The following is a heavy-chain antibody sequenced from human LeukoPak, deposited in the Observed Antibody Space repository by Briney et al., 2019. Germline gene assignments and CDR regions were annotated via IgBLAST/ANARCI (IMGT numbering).Heavy chain of an antibody. Sequence: GGSLRLSCAASGFTFSSYAMHWVRQAPGKGLEWVAVISYDGSNKYYADSVKGRFTISRDNSKNTLYLQMNSLRAEDTAVYYCARGVENSGSYGIVDYWGQGTLVTVSS. V-gene: IGHV3-30-3*01. CDR2: ISYDGSNK. CDR1: GFTFSSYA. J-gene: IGHJ4*02. D-gene: IGHD1-26*01. CDR3: ARGVENSGSYGIVDY.